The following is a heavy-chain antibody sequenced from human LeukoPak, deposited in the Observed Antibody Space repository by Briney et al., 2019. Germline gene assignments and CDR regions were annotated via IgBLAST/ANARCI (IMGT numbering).Heavy chain of an antibody. D-gene: IGHD3-22*01. CDR3: AKDMNYYDSSRYPLFFP. V-gene: IGHV3-23*01. CDR2: ISGSGGST. J-gene: IGHJ5*02. CDR1: GFTFSSYA. Sequence: GGSLRVSCAASGFTFSSYAMSWLRQAPGKGLEWVSAISGSGGSTYYADSVKDRFTISRDNSKNTLYLQMNSLRAEDTAVYCCAKDMNYYDSSRYPLFFPCGQGTQVTVSS.